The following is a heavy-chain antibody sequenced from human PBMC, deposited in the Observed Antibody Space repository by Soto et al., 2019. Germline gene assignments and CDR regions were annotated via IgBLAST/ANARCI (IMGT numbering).Heavy chain of an antibody. J-gene: IGHJ6*02. Sequence: PGESLKISCKGSGYSFTSYWISWVRQMPGKGLEWMGRIDPSDSYTNYSPSFQGHVTISADKSISTAYLQWSSLKASDTAMYYCARASITIFGVVRYGMDVWGQGTTVTVS. CDR1: GYSFTSYW. CDR3: ARASITIFGVVRYGMDV. D-gene: IGHD3-3*01. V-gene: IGHV5-10-1*01. CDR2: IDPSDSYT.